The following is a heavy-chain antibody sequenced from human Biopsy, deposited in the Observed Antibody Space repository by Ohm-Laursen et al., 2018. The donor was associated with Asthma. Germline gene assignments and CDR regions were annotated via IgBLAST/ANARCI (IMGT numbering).Heavy chain of an antibody. Sequence: TLSLTCDIYRGSLSDHSWGWIRQAPGKGLEWIAYIYSSGDTYYSPSLKSRVSISLDTSKNQFSLRLTSVTAADTAVYYCARDRAMISETWGQGTLVTVSS. J-gene: IGHJ5*02. V-gene: IGHV4-30-4*08. D-gene: IGHD3-22*01. CDR2: IYSSGDT. CDR3: ARDRAMISET. CDR1: RGSLSDHS.